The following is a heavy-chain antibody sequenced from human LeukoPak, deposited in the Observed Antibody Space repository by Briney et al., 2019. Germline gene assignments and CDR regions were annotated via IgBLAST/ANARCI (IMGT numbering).Heavy chain of an antibody. CDR2: ISTSSSYI. CDR3: ARFTYYYDSSGYYETDY. Sequence: GGSLRLSCAASGFTFNSYTMNWVRQAPGKGLEWVSSISTSSSYIYYADSVKGRFTISRDNAKNSLYPQMNSLRAEDTAVYYCARFTYYYDSSGYYETDYWGQGTLVTVSS. CDR1: GFTFNSYT. V-gene: IGHV3-21*01. J-gene: IGHJ4*02. D-gene: IGHD3-22*01.